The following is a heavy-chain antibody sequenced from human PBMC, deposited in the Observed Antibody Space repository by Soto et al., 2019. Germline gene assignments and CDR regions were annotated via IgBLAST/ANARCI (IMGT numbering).Heavy chain of an antibody. V-gene: IGHV3-15*07. CDR2: IKTSAGGGAT. Sequence: EVQLVESVGGLVKPAGSLRLSCVASGFFFNEAWMNWVRQAPGQGLEWVGRIKTSAGGGATNYAAPVQGRFTISRDDSKNSLYLHMNSLRTEDTAIYYCTTGSVEGIWGQGTTIIVSS. CDR1: GFFFNEAW. CDR3: TTGSVEGI. J-gene: IGHJ6*02. D-gene: IGHD2-15*01.